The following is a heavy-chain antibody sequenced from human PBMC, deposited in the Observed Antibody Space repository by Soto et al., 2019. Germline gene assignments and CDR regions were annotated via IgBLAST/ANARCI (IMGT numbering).Heavy chain of an antibody. V-gene: IGHV1-69*01. Sequence: QVQLVQSGAEVKKPGSSVKISCKASGGTFNKNTISWVRQAPGQGPEWMGGIIPMFGTANYAQKFQGRVTITADESTSTAYMELSRLRSEDTAVYYCARKFDFDRSGHFYAYWGQGTLVIVSS. J-gene: IGHJ4*02. CDR1: GGTFNKNT. D-gene: IGHD3-22*01. CDR2: IIPMFGTA. CDR3: ARKFDFDRSGHFYAY.